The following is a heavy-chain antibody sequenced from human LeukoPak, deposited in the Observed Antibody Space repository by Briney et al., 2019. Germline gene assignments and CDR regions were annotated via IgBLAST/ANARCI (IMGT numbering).Heavy chain of an antibody. CDR3: ARDQGPLYYDSSGYYLSAFDY. CDR2: ISYDGSNK. J-gene: IGHJ4*02. V-gene: IGHV3-30-3*01. D-gene: IGHD3-22*01. CDR1: RFTFSSYG. Sequence: GRSLRLSCAASRFTFSSYGMHWVRQAPGKGLEWVALISYDGSNKDYADSVKGRFTISRDNSKNTPYLQMNSLRAEDTAVYYCARDQGPLYYDSSGYYLSAFDYWGQGTLVTVSS.